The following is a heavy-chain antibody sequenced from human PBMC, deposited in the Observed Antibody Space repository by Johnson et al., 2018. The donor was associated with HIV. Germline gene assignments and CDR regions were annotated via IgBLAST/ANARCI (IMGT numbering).Heavy chain of an antibody. CDR2: VSGGGGIT. D-gene: IGHD6-13*01. J-gene: IGHJ3*02. Sequence: VQLVESGGAVVQPGRSLRLSCAASGFTFSNFALSWVRQAPGKGLEWVATVSGGGGITYYADSVKGRFSISRDNSNNTLSLQMDSLRVEDTTVYYCARGLGSSWTGDAFDIWGQGTMVTVSS. CDR3: ARGLGSSWTGDAFDI. CDR1: GFTFSNFA. V-gene: IGHV3-23*04.